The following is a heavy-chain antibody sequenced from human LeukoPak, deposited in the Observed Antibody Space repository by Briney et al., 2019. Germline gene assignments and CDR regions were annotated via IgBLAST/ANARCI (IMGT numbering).Heavy chain of an antibody. CDR3: ARDRVSGGSGSYYIGY. CDR1: GYTFTSYG. J-gene: IGHJ4*02. D-gene: IGHD3-10*01. Sequence: ASVKVSCKASGYTFTSYGISWVRQAPGQGLEWMGWISAYNGNTNYAQKLQGRVTMTTDTSTSTAYMELRSLRSDDTAVYYCARDRVSGGSGSYYIGYWGQGTLVTVSS. CDR2: ISAYNGNT. V-gene: IGHV1-18*01.